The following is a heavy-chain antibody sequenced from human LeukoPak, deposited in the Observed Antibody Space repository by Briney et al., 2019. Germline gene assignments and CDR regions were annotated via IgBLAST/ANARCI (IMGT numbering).Heavy chain of an antibody. Sequence: SETLSLTXTVSGDSISSSSYYWGWVRQPPGKGLEWVGDIYYSGGSYYSPSLKSRVTISLDTSKNQFSLKLRSVTAADTAVYYCARRRYYDSTGFLDWGQGSLVSVSS. CDR2: IYYSGGS. CDR3: ARRRYYDSTGFLD. D-gene: IGHD3-22*01. J-gene: IGHJ1*01. CDR1: GDSISSSSYY. V-gene: IGHV4-39*01.